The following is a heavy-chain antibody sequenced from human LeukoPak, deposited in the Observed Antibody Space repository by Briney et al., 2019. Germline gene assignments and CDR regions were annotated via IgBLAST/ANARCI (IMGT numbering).Heavy chain of an antibody. CDR1: GFTFSSYA. Sequence: GGSLRLSCAAPGFTFSSYAMSWVRQAPGKGLEWVSATSGSGGSTFYTDSVKGRFTISRDNSKNTLYLQMNSLRAEDTAVYYCAKDLKGYYGSGSYPHWGQGTLVTVSS. CDR2: TSGSGGST. V-gene: IGHV3-23*01. D-gene: IGHD3-10*01. J-gene: IGHJ4*02. CDR3: AKDLKGYYGSGSYPH.